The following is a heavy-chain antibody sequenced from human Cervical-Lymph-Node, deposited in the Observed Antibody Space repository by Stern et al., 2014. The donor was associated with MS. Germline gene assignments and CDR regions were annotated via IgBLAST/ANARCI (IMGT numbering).Heavy chain of an antibody. V-gene: IGHV4-61*02. D-gene: IGHD6-6*01. CDR2: IYTSGII. Sequence: QLQLQESGPGLVKPSQTLSLTCSVSGGSVSTGSYYWSWIRQPAGKGLEWIGRIYTSGIIDYNPSLESRVPISVATSKTQFSLRLSSVTAADTAVYYCARTYGSSSGVFDSWGQGTLVTVSS. CDR3: ARTYGSSSGVFDS. CDR1: GGSVSTGSYY. J-gene: IGHJ4*02.